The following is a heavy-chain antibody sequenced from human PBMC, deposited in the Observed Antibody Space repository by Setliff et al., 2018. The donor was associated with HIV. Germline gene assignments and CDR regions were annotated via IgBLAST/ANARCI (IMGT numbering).Heavy chain of an antibody. CDR2: IYTSGST. CDR3: ARDATSEGYMDV. J-gene: IGHJ6*03. V-gene: IGHV4-4*08. Sequence: PSETLSLTCTVSGGSISSYSWSWIRQPPGKGLEWIGYIYTSGSTNYNPSLKSRVTISVDTSENQFSLKLTSVTAADTAMYFCARDATSEGYMDVWDKGTTVTVSS. CDR1: GGSISSYS.